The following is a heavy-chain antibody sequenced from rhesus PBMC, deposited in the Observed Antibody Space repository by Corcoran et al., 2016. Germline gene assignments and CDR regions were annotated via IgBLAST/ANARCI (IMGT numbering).Heavy chain of an antibody. D-gene: IGHD2-2*01. CDR2: ITYRGSP. Sequence: QVQLQESGPGLVKPSETLSLTCAVSGGSISSGYYYWSCIRQPPGKGLEWIGYITYRGSPSYNPSLKSRVTISRDTAKTQFSLKLSSVTAADTAVYYCARDRIAFDYWGQGVLVTVFS. CDR3: ARDRIAFDY. J-gene: IGHJ4*01. V-gene: IGHV4-122*02. CDR1: GGSISSGYYY.